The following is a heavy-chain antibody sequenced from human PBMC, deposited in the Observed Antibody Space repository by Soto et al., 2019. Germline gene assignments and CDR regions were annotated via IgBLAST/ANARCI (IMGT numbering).Heavy chain of an antibody. Sequence: SVKVSCKASGGTFSSYAISWVRQAPGQGLEWMGGIIPIFGTANYAQKFQGRVTITADESTSTAYMELSSLRSEDTAVYYCARATSGYSSSWMFDPWGQGTLVTVSS. CDR3: ARATSGYSSSWMFDP. CDR2: IIPIFGTA. D-gene: IGHD6-13*01. CDR1: GGTFSSYA. V-gene: IGHV1-69*13. J-gene: IGHJ5*02.